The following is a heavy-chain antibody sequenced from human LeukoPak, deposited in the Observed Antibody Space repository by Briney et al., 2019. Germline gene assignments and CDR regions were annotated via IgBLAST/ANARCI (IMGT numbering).Heavy chain of an antibody. D-gene: IGHD5-18*01. V-gene: IGHV3-30*02. CDR1: GFTFSDYG. CDR2: IRYDGSNT. J-gene: IGHJ4*02. Sequence: PGGSLRLSCAASGFTFSDYGMHWVRQAPGKGLEWVAFIRYDGSNTYYADSVKGRFTISRDKSKNTLSLQMSSLRAEDTAVYYCAKDGYTYPYYFDCWGQGTLVTVSS. CDR3: AKDGYTYPYYFDC.